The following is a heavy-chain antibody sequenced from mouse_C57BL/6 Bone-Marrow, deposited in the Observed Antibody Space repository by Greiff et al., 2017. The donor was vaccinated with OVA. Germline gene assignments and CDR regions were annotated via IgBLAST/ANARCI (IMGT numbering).Heavy chain of an antibody. Sequence: QVQLQQPGAELVKPGASVKLSCKASGYTFTSYWMQWVKQRPGQGLEWIGEIDPSDSYTNYNQKFQGKATFTVDTSSSTAYIQLSSLTSEDSAVYYCARGYYGSSLWYFDVWGTGTTVTVSS. CDR2: IDPSDSYT. CDR3: ARGYYGSSLWYFDV. J-gene: IGHJ1*03. CDR1: GYTFTSYW. D-gene: IGHD1-1*01. V-gene: IGHV1-50*01.